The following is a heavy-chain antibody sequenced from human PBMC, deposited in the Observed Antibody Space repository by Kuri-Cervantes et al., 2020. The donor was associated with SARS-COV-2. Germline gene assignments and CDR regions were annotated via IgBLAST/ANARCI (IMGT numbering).Heavy chain of an antibody. V-gene: IGHV1-24*01. CDR2: FDPEDGET. Sequence: ASVKVSCKVSGYTLTELSMHWVRQAPGKGLEWMGGFDPEDGETIYAQKFQGRVTMTEDTSTDTAYMELSSLRSEDTAVYYCARCITSFGVDYYYYYGMDVWGQGTTVTVSS. J-gene: IGHJ6*02. CDR3: ARCITSFGVDYYYYYGMDV. CDR1: GYTLTELS. D-gene: IGHD3-3*01.